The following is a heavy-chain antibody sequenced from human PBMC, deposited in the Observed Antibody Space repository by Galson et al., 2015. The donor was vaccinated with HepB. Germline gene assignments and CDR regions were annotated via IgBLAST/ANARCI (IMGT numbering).Heavy chain of an antibody. CDR3: ATHRSSTHIQN. J-gene: IGHJ1*01. CDR2: IRTYNGNT. CDR1: GYTFTSYG. D-gene: IGHD6-13*01. V-gene: IGHV1-18*01. Sequence: SVKVSCKASGYTFTSYGITWVRQAPGQGLEWMGWIRTYNGNTNYAQKLQGRVTLTTDTYTSTAYMELRSLRSDDTAVYYCATHRSSTHIQNWGQGTLVTDSS.